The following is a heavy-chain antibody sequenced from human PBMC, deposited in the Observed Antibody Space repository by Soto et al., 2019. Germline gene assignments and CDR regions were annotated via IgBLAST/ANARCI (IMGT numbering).Heavy chain of an antibody. V-gene: IGHV3-48*02. Sequence: WGSLRLSCAASGFTFSSYSMNWVRQAPGKGLEWVSYISSSSSTIYYADSVKGRFTISRDNAKNSLYLQMNSLRDEDTAVYYCARVCDSSGSFGFTYWGQGTLVTVSS. CDR2: ISSSSSTI. D-gene: IGHD6-19*01. CDR1: GFTFSSYS. J-gene: IGHJ4*02. CDR3: ARVCDSSGSFGFTY.